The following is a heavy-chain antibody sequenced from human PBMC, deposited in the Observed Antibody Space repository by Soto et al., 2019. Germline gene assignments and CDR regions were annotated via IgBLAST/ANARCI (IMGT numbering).Heavy chain of an antibody. J-gene: IGHJ6*02. V-gene: IGHV4-59*08. D-gene: IGHD4-4*01. CDR2: IYYSGST. CDR1: GGSISSYY. Sequence: SETLSLTCTVSGGSISSYYWSWIRQPPGKGLEWIGYIYYSGSTNYNPSLKSRVTISVDTSKNQFSLKLSSVTAADTAVYYCARHGRDGYSHEDYYYGMDVWGQGTTVTVSS. CDR3: ARHGRDGYSHEDYYYGMDV.